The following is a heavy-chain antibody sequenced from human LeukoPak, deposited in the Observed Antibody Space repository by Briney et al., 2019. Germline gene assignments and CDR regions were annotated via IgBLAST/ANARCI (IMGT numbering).Heavy chain of an antibody. CDR2: ISWDGGST. CDR3: AKDMDVAAAGKGGLDY. D-gene: IGHD6-13*01. V-gene: IGHV3-43D*03. CDR1: GFTFDDYA. J-gene: IGHJ4*02. Sequence: GGSLRLSCAASGFTFDDYAMHWVRQAPGKGLEWVSLISWDGGSTYYADSVKGRFTISRDNSKNSLYLQMNSLRAKDTALYYCAKDMDVAAAGKGGLDYWGQGTLVTVSS.